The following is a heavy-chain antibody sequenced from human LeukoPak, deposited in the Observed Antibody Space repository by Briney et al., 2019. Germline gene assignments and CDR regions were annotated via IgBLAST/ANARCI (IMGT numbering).Heavy chain of an antibody. CDR3: ARDGSGFYHYYYMDV. CDR1: GFTFTDYS. D-gene: IGHD6-25*01. Sequence: PGGSLTLSCAPSGFTFTDYSMNWVRQAPGKGLEWVAHISTVSTYTHYTDSVKGRFTISRDNRKNLLYLQMSSLGAEDTAVYYCARDGSGFYHYYYMDVWCRGTTVTVSS. J-gene: IGHJ6*03. CDR2: ISTVSTYT. V-gene: IGHV3-21*01.